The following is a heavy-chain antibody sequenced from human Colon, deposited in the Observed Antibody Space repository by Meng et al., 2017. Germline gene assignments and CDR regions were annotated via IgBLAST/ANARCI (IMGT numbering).Heavy chain of an antibody. CDR3: ATGGRLYDPNHVSSYFDY. V-gene: IGHV7-4-1*01. CDR2: INTNTGNP. J-gene: IGHJ4*02. Sequence: VQLVQSGSDLRKPGASVKISCKASGYTFTSYAINWVRQAPGQGLEWMGWINTNTGNPTYAQGFTGRFVFSLDASVTTAYLQIDSLRAEDTAVYYCATGGRLYDPNHVSSYFDYWGQGSLVTVSS. CDR1: GYTFTSYA. D-gene: IGHD2-8*02.